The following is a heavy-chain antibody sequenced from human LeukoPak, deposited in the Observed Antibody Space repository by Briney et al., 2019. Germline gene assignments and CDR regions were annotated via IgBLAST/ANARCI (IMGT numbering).Heavy chain of an antibody. D-gene: IGHD1-26*01. CDR3: ARSGVWELREFDY. CDR2: ISSSGSTI. J-gene: IGHJ4*02. CDR1: GFTFSSYS. Sequence: GGTLRLSCAASGFTFSSYSMNWVRQAPGKGLEWVSYISSSGSTIYYADSVKGRFTISRDNAKNSLYLQMNSLRAEDTAVYYCARSGVWELREFDYWGQGTLVTVSS. V-gene: IGHV3-48*04.